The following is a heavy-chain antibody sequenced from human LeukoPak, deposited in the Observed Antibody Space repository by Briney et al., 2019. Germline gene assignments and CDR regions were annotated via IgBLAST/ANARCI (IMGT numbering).Heavy chain of an antibody. D-gene: IGHD6-19*01. Sequence: PSETLSLTCTVSGGSISSYYWSWIRQPPGKGLEWIGSIYYSGSTYYNPSLKSRVTISVDTSKNQFSLKLSSVTAADTAVYYCARHAPLRYSSVWYPPRNWFDPWGQGTLVTVSS. CDR3: ARHAPLRYSSVWYPPRNWFDP. J-gene: IGHJ5*01. CDR2: IYYSGST. CDR1: GGSISSYY. V-gene: IGHV4-59*05.